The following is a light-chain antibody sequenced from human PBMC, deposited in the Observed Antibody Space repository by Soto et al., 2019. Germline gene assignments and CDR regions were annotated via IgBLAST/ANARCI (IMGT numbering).Light chain of an antibody. CDR2: DAS. CDR3: QQRSDWPSIT. V-gene: IGKV3-11*01. J-gene: IGKJ5*01. CDR1: QYVSSS. Sequence: EIVLTQSPATLSLSPGERASPXXRPSQYVSSSLAWYHQKPGQAPRLXXYDASNRATGIPARFSGSGSGTDFTLTISRLEPEDFAVYYCQQRSDWPSITFGQGTRLEIK.